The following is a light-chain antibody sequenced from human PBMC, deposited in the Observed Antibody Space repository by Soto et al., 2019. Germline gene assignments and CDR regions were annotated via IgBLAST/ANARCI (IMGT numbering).Light chain of an antibody. V-gene: IGLV1-40*01. CDR2: GNR. CDR1: SSNIGAGYD. Sequence: QSVLTQPPSVSGAPGQRVTISCTGSSSNIGAGYDVHWYQQLPGTAPKLVIYGNRNRPSGVPDRFSGSKSGTSASLAITGLQAEDEADYYCQSYDNRLSGVIFGGGTKLTVL. CDR3: QSYDNRLSGVI. J-gene: IGLJ2*01.